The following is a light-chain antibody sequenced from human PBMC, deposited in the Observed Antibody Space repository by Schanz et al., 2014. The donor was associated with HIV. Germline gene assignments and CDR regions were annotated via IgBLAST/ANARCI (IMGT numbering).Light chain of an antibody. CDR3: SSYTSGSTYV. J-gene: IGLJ1*01. CDR2: EVS. CDR1: SSDVGGYNR. Sequence: HSALTQPPSVSGSPGQLVTISCTGTSSDVGGYNRVSWFQQSPGTAPKLMIYEVSDRPSGVPVRFFGSKSGNTASLTISGLQTEDEADYYCSSYTSGSTYVFGTGTKLTVL. V-gene: IGLV2-18*02.